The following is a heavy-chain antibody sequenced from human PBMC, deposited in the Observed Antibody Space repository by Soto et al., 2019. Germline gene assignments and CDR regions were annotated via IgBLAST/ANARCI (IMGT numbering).Heavy chain of an antibody. Sequence: GGSLRLSCAASGFTFSSYWMSWVRQAPGKGLEWVANIKQDGSEKYYVDSVKGRFTISRDNAKNSLYLQMNSLRAEDTAVYYCAREEGYSSSWGYYYYYMDVWGKGTTVTVSS. CDR2: IKQDGSEK. CDR3: AREEGYSSSWGYYYYYMDV. J-gene: IGHJ6*03. D-gene: IGHD6-13*01. CDR1: GFTFSSYW. V-gene: IGHV3-7*01.